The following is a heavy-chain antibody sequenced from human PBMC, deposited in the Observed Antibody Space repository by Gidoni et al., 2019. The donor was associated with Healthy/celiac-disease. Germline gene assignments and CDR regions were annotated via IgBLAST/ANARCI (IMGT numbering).Heavy chain of an antibody. Sequence: EVQLVESGGGLVQPGRSLRLSCAASGFTFDDYALHWVRQAPGKGLEGVSVISWNSGSICDADSVKGRFTSSRDNAKNSLYLQMNSLRAEDTALYYCAKSLRSSSSPRWELPNYYYYYGMDVWGQGTTVTVSS. CDR3: AKSLRSSSSPRWELPNYYYYYGMDV. V-gene: IGHV3-9*01. CDR1: GFTFDDYA. D-gene: IGHD6-6*01. CDR2: ISWNSGSI. J-gene: IGHJ6*02.